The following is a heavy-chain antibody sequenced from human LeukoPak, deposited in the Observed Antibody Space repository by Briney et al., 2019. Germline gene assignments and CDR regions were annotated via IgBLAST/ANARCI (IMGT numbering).Heavy chain of an antibody. Sequence: GGSLRLSCVASGFSFSSYAMSWVRQSPGKGLEWVSAFSGGASRTYYADSVKGRFTISRDNSRNTLYLQMNSLRAEDTAVYYCASGIVADAFDIWGQGTMVTVSS. D-gene: IGHD3-22*01. CDR1: GFSFSSYA. CDR3: ASGIVADAFDI. V-gene: IGHV3-23*01. CDR2: FSGGASRT. J-gene: IGHJ3*02.